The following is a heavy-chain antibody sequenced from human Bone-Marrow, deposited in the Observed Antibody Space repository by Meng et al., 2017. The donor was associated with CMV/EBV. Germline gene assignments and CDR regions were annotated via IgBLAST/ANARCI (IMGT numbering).Heavy chain of an antibody. J-gene: IGHJ4*02. CDR1: GGSFSGYY. CDR2: INHSGST. V-gene: IGHV4-34*01. Sequence: SETLSLTCAVYGGSFSGYYWSWIRQPPGKGLEWIGEINHSGSTNYNPSLKSRVTISVDTSKNQFSLKLSSVTAADTAVYYCARVPGWHYYGSGSCGRGPDFWGQGTLVTVS. D-gene: IGHD3-10*01. CDR3: ARVPGWHYYGSGSCGRGPDF.